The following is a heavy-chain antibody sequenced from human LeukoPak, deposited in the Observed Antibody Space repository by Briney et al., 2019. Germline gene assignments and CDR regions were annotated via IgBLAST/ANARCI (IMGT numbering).Heavy chain of an antibody. CDR3: AKDEYQLLSLYYYYYMDV. CDR1: GFTFSDHY. V-gene: IGHV3-72*01. J-gene: IGHJ6*03. CDR2: TRNKPNSYTT. Sequence: GGSLRLSCAASGFTFSDHYMDWVRQAPGKGLEWVGRTRNKPNSYTTEYAASVKGRFTISRDDSKNSLYLQMNSLKTEDTAVYYCAKDEYQLLSLYYYYYMDVWGKGTTVTVSS. D-gene: IGHD2-2*01.